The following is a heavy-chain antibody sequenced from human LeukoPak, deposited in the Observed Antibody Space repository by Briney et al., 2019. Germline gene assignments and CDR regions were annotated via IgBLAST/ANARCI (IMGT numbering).Heavy chain of an antibody. J-gene: IGHJ4*02. CDR3: ARTGELLVYDY. V-gene: IGHV1-2*02. CDR2: VNPNSGGT. CDR1: GHIFTDYY. Sequence: ASVKVSCKASGHIFTDYYMHWVRQAPGQGLEWMGWVNPNSGGTKYAQKFQGRVIMTRDTSISTAYMDLSRLRSDDTAVYYCARTGELLVYDYWGQGTLVTVSS. D-gene: IGHD3-16*01.